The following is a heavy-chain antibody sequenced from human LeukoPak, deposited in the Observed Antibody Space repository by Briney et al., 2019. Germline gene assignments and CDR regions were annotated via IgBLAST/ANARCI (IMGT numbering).Heavy chain of an antibody. V-gene: IGHV4-59*01. CDR1: GGSISRYY. D-gene: IGHD3-9*01. Sequence: SETLSLTCTVSGGSISRYYWSWIRQPPGKGLEWIGYIYYSGSTNYNPSLKSRVTISVDTSKNQFSLKLSSVTAADTAVYYCARTVLTGWSPFDYWGQGTLVTVSS. J-gene: IGHJ4*02. CDR2: IYYSGST. CDR3: ARTVLTGWSPFDY.